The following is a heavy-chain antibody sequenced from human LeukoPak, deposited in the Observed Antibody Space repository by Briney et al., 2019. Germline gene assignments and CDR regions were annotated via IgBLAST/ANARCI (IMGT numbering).Heavy chain of an antibody. CDR3: AKGGYYDSSGRRDAFVI. V-gene: IGHV3-30*02. CDR1: GFTFSSYG. Sequence: GGSLRLSCAASGFTFSSYGMHWVRQAPGKGLEWVAFIRYDGSNKYYADSVKGRFTISRDNSKNTLYLQMNSLRAEDTAVYYCAKGGYYDSSGRRDAFVIWGQGTMVTVSS. J-gene: IGHJ3*02. D-gene: IGHD3-22*01. CDR2: IRYDGSNK.